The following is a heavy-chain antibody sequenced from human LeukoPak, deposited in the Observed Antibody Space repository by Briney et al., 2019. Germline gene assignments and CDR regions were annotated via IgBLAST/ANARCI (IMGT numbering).Heavy chain of an antibody. V-gene: IGHV4-59*11. D-gene: IGHD6-13*01. CDR3: ARAPGRGSSWYYYYYMDV. Sequence: SETLSLTCTVSGVSISSHYWSWIRQPPGKGLEGIGYIYYSGSTNYNPSLKSRVTISVDTSKNQFSLKLSSVTAADTAVYYCARAPGRGSSWYYYYYMDVWGKGTTVTVSS. J-gene: IGHJ6*03. CDR1: GVSISSHY. CDR2: IYYSGST.